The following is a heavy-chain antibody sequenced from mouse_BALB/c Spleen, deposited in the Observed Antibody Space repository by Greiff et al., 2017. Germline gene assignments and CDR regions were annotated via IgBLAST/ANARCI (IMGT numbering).Heavy chain of an antibody. CDR2: ISSGGSYT. CDR3: ARRTGTAGYFDY. V-gene: IGHV5-6*01. D-gene: IGHD4-1*01. CDR1: GFTFSSYG. J-gene: IGHJ2*01. Sequence: EVQLVESGGDLVKPGGSLKLSCAASGFTFSSYGMSWVRQTPDKRLEWVATISSGGSYTYYPDSVKGRFTISRDNAKNTLYLQMSSLKSEDTAMYYCARRTGTAGYFDYWGQGTTLTVSS.